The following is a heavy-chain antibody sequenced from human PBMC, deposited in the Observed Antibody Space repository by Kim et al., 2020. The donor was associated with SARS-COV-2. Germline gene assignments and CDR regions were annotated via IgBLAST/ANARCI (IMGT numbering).Heavy chain of an antibody. V-gene: IGHV1-69*02. Sequence: QKVQGRVTITVDKSTNTVYMELSSLRPEDTALYYCARSVVGSIAYSDGMDVWGQGTTVTVSS. D-gene: IGHD1-26*01. CDR3: ARSVVGSIAYSDGMDV. J-gene: IGHJ6*02.